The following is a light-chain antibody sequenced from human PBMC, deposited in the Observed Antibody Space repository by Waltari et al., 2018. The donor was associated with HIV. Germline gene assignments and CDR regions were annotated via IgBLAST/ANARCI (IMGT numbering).Light chain of an antibody. CDR1: SSDIGSYS. Sequence: QSVLTQPPSVSAAPGQKVTISCSGSSSDIGSYSVSWYQQFPGTAPRRLIFDTEKPPSGIPDRFTASKSGTSATLDITGLQTGDEADYYCATWDNSLSIGVFGGGTKLTVL. J-gene: IGLJ3*02. V-gene: IGLV1-51*01. CDR3: ATWDNSLSIGV. CDR2: DTE.